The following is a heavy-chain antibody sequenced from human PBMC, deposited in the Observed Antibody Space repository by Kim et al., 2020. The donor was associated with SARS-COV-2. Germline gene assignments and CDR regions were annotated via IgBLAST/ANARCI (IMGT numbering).Heavy chain of an antibody. J-gene: IGHJ4*02. Sequence: SVKVSCKASGGTFSSYAISWVRQAPGQGLEWMGGIIPIFGTANYAQKFQGRVTITADESTSTAYMELSSLRSEDTAVYYCARGSSIIAVASYFDYWGLGTLVTVSS. CDR3: ARGSSIIAVASYFDY. V-gene: IGHV1-69*13. CDR2: IIPIFGTA. CDR1: GGTFSSYA. D-gene: IGHD6-19*01.